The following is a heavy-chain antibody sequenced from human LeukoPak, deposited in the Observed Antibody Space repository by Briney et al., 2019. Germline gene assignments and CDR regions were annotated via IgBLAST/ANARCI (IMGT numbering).Heavy chain of an antibody. CDR1: GFTFSSYS. CDR2: ISSSSSYI. Sequence: PGGSLRLSCAASGFTFSSYSMNWVRQAPGKGLGGVSSISSSSSYIYYADSVKGRFTISRGNAKSSLYLQMNSLRAEDTAVYYCAKGYSGYEFDYWGQGTLVTVSS. J-gene: IGHJ4*02. V-gene: IGHV3-21*01. D-gene: IGHD5-12*01. CDR3: AKGYSGYEFDY.